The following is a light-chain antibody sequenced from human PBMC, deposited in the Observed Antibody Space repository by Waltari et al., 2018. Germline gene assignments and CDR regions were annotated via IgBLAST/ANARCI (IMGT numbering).Light chain of an antibody. CDR2: AAS. Sequence: DIQMTQSPPSLSASVGDGFPITCRASQSISNNLNWYQQKAGKAPKLLIYAASSLQSGVPSRFSGSGSGTDFTLTILSLQPDDFATYYCQQSYSTPPRTFGQGTKVENK. CDR1: QSISNN. CDR3: QQSYSTPPRT. J-gene: IGKJ1*01. V-gene: IGKV1-39*01.